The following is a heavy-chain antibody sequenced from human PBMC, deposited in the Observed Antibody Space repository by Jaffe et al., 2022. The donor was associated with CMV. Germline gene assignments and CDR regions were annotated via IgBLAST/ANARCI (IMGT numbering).Heavy chain of an antibody. CDR1: GFTFSNYD. CDR2: ISYDGNIK. CDR3: AKRGEWEKLEIDS. D-gene: IGHD1-26*01. Sequence: QVRLVESGGGVVQPGTSLRLSCAASGFTFSNYDIHWVRQAPGKGLEWVALISYDGNIKHYVDSVKGRFTVSRDNSKNTLYLQMNSLRPEDTGVYYCAKRGEWEKLEIDSWGQGTLVTVSS. J-gene: IGHJ4*02. V-gene: IGHV3-30*18.